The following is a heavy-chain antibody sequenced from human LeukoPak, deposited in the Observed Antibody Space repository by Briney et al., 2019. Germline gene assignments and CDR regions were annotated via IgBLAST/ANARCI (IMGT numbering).Heavy chain of an antibody. J-gene: IGHJ4*02. CDR2: IYSGGTT. D-gene: IGHD5-18*01. CDR1: GFTVTNNY. CDR3: AKDGVRGYSYGPFDY. V-gene: IGHV3-53*05. Sequence: GGSLRLSCVASGFTVTNNYMSWVRQAPGKGLEWVAVIYSGGTTQYADSVKGRFTISRDNSKNTLYLQMNSLRAEDTAVYHCAKDGVRGYSYGPFDYWGQGALVTVSS.